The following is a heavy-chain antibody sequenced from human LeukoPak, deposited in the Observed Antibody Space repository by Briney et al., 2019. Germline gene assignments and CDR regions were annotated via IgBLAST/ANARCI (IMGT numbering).Heavy chain of an antibody. V-gene: IGHV1-18*01. CDR1: GYTFTSYG. D-gene: IGHD6-13*01. CDR2: ISAYNGNT. CDR3: ARTLRTEAAAGPMCDY. J-gene: IGHJ4*02. Sequence: ASVRVSCKASGYTFTSYGISWVRQAPGRGLEWMGWISAYNGNTNYAQKLQGRVTMTTDTSTSTAYMELRSLRSDDTAVYYCARTLRTEAAAGPMCDYWVQGTLVTVSS.